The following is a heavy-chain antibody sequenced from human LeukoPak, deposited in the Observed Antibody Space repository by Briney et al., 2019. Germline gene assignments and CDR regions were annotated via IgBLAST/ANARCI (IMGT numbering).Heavy chain of an antibody. Sequence: GASVKASCKASGGTFSSYAISWVRQAPGQGLEWMGGIIPIFGTANYAQKFQGRVTITADESTSTAYMELSSLRSEDTAVYYCARDGGPDAFDIWGQGTMVTVSS. CDR2: IIPIFGTA. CDR1: GGTFSSYA. D-gene: IGHD3-16*01. V-gene: IGHV1-69*13. J-gene: IGHJ3*02. CDR3: ARDGGPDAFDI.